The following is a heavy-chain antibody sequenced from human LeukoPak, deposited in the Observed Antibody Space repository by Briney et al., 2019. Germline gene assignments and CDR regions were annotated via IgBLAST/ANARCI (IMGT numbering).Heavy chain of an antibody. CDR2: MNPNSGNT. Sequence: GASVKVSCKASGYTFTSYDMNWVRQAPGRGLEWMGWMNPNSGNTGYAQKFQGRVTMTRNTSIGTPYMELSSLRSEDTAVYYCARGPTTKMGARKYYFDYWGQGTLVTVSS. CDR3: ARGPTTKMGARKYYFDY. V-gene: IGHV1-8*01. CDR1: GYTFTSYD. J-gene: IGHJ4*02. D-gene: IGHD1-1*01.